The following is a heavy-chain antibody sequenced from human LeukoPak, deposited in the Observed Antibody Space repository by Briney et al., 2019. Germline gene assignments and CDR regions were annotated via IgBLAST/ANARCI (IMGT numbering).Heavy chain of an antibody. D-gene: IGHD3-16*01. CDR3: ARSPPPGATAFGVVDY. Sequence: SQTLSLTCAISGDSVSSNSAAWNWIRQSPSRGLEWLGRTYYRSKWYNDYAVSVKSRITINPDTSKNQFSLQLNSVTAADTAVYYCARSPPPGATAFGVVDYWGQGTLVTVSS. CDR1: GDSVSSNSAA. V-gene: IGHV6-1*01. CDR2: TYYRSKWYN. J-gene: IGHJ4*02.